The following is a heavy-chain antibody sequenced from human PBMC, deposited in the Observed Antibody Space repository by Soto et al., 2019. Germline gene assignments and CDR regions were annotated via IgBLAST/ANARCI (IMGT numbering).Heavy chain of an antibody. J-gene: IGHJ6*03. CDR3: AKDAGENDFWSGYYSYYYYYYMDV. CDR2: ISGSGGST. Sequence: GGSLRLSCAASGFTFSSYAMSWVRQAPGKGLEWVSAISGSGGSTYYADSVKGRFTISRDKSKNTLYLQMNSLRAEDTAVYYCAKDAGENDFWSGYYSYYYYYYMDVWGQGTTVTVSS. D-gene: IGHD3-3*01. V-gene: IGHV3-23*01. CDR1: GFTFSSYA.